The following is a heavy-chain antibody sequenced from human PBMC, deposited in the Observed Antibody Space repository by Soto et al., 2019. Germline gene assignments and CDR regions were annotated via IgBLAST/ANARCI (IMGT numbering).Heavy chain of an antibody. CDR2: ISGSGGST. CDR1: GFTFSSYA. D-gene: IGHD6-6*01. Sequence: GGSLRLSCAASGFTFSSYAMSWVRQAPGNGLEWVSAISGSGGSTYYADSVKGRFTISRDNSKNTLYLQMNSLRAEDTAVYYCAKDRSKLGGYSSSSFDYWGQGTLVTVSS. V-gene: IGHV3-23*01. J-gene: IGHJ4*02. CDR3: AKDRSKLGGYSSSSFDY.